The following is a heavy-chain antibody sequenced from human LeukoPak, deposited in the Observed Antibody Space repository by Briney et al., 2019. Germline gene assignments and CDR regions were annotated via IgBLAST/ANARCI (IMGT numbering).Heavy chain of an antibody. CDR1: GDSISSYY. Sequence: PSETLSLTCTVSGDSISSYYWSWIRQPPGKGLEWIGYIYYSGSTNYNPSLKSRVTISVDTSKNQFSLKLSSVTAADTAVYYCARGRIAARRLRWFDPWGQGTLVTVSS. CDR3: ARGRIAARRLRWFDP. CDR2: IYYSGST. V-gene: IGHV4-59*12. D-gene: IGHD6-6*01. J-gene: IGHJ5*02.